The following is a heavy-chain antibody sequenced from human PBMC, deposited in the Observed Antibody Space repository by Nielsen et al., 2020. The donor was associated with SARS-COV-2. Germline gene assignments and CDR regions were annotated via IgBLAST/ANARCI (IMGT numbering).Heavy chain of an antibody. D-gene: IGHD4-17*01. J-gene: IGHJ3*02. V-gene: IGHV3-7*03. Sequence: GESLKISCAASGFTFSSYWMSWVRQVPGKGLEWVANIKQDGSEKYYVDSVKGRFTISRDNAKNSLYLQMNSLRAEDTAVYYCAKADYGDYVTGDAFDIWGQGTMVTVSS. CDR2: IKQDGSEK. CDR1: GFTFSSYW. CDR3: AKADYGDYVTGDAFDI.